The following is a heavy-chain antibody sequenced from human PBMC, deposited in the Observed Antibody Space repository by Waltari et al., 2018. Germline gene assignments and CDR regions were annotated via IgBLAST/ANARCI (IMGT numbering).Heavy chain of an antibody. J-gene: IGHJ5*02. D-gene: IGHD6-13*01. Sequence: QVQLVQSGAEVKKPGSSVKVSCKASGGTFSSYAINWVRQATGQGLEWMGWMNPNSGNTGYAQKFQGRVTMTRNTSISTAYMELSSLRSEDTAVYYCARDGGSSSPFSWFDPWGQGTLVTVSS. CDR3: ARDGGSSSPFSWFDP. V-gene: IGHV1-8*02. CDR1: GGTFSSYA. CDR2: MNPNSGNT.